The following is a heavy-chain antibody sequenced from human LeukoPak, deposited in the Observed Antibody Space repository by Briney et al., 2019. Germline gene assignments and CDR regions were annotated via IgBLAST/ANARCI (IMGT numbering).Heavy chain of an antibody. CDR3: ARSAPRGSGSYYYYMDV. D-gene: IGHD3-10*01. Sequence: PGGSLRLSCAASGFTFSGYAMSWVRQAPGKGLEWVSVIYSGGTTYFADSVKGRFTISRDNSKNTLYLQMNSLRAEDTAVYYCARSAPRGSGSYYYYMDVWGKGTTVTVSS. V-gene: IGHV3-53*01. CDR1: GFTFSGYA. J-gene: IGHJ6*03. CDR2: IYSGGTT.